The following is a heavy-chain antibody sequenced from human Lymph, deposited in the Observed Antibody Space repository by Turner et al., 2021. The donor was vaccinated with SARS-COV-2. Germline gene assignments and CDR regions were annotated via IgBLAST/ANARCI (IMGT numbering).Heavy chain of an antibody. Sequence: QVHLQQWGAGLLKPSATLSLTFAVYVWSFSGYYWSWIRQPPGKGLEWIGEINHSGSTNYNPSRKSRVTISVDTPKNQSSLKLSSVTAADTAVYYCARGGVDTAMVRYYYYGMDVWGQGTTVTVAS. CDR1: VWSFSGYY. CDR2: INHSGST. D-gene: IGHD5-18*01. V-gene: IGHV4-34*01. J-gene: IGHJ6*02. CDR3: ARGGVDTAMVRYYYYGMDV.